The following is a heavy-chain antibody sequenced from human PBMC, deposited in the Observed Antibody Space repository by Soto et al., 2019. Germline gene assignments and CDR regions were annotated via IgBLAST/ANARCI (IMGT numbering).Heavy chain of an antibody. CDR1: GYTFTSYG. J-gene: IGHJ6*02. CDR2: ISAYNGNT. CDR3: AREGYSSSSEGVGFFYYYYGMDV. V-gene: IGHV1-18*01. Sequence: ASVKVSCKASGYTFTSYGISWVRQAPGQGLEWMGWISAYNGNTNYAQKLQGRITMTTDTSTSTAYMELRSLRSDATAVYYCAREGYSSSSEGVGFFYYYYGMDVWGQGTTVTVSS. D-gene: IGHD6-6*01.